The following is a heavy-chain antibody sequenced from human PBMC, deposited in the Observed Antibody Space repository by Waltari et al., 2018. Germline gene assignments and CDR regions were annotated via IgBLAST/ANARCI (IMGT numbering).Heavy chain of an antibody. CDR3: ARDRYGDPGGGMDV. V-gene: IGHV4-39*07. J-gene: IGHJ6*02. CDR1: GGSISSSSYY. D-gene: IGHD4-17*01. CDR2: IYYSGST. Sequence: QLQLQESGPGLVKPSETLSLTCPVSGGSISSSSYYWGWIRQPPGKGLEWIGSIYYSGSTYYNPSLKSRVTISVDTSKNQFSLKLSSVTAADTAVYYCARDRYGDPGGGMDVWGQGTTVTVSS.